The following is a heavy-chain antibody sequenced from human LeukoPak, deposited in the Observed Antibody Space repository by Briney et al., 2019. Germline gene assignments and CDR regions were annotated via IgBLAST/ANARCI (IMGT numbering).Heavy chain of an antibody. CDR1: GFTFSSYG. V-gene: IGHV3-33*01. CDR2: IWYDGSNK. Sequence: GGSLRLSCAASGFTFSSYGMHWVRQAPGKGLEWVAVIWYDGSNKYYADSVKGRFTISRDNSKSTLYLQMNSLRAEDTAVYYCAREFVGHYYDSSGYYYVPPRVYYYYYRDVWGKGTTVTVAS. D-gene: IGHD3-22*01. CDR3: AREFVGHYYDSSGYYYVPPRVYYYYYRDV. J-gene: IGHJ6*03.